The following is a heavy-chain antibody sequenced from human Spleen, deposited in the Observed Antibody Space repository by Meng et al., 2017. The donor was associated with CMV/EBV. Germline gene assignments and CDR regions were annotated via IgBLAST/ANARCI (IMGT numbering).Heavy chain of an antibody. CDR3: ARAGFWSGYSNYYYYGMDV. CDR2: IIPIFGTA. Sequence: SVKVSCKASGGTFSSYAISWVRQAPGQGLEWMGGIIPIFGTANYAQKFQGRVTITTDESTSTAYMELSSLRSEDTAVYYCARAGFWSGYSNYYYYGMDVWGQGTTVTVSS. D-gene: IGHD3-3*01. CDR1: GGTFSSYA. J-gene: IGHJ6*02. V-gene: IGHV1-69*05.